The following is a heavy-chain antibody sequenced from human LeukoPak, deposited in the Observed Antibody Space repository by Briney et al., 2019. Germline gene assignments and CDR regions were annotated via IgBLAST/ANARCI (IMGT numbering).Heavy chain of an antibody. V-gene: IGHV4-34*01. D-gene: IGHD3-10*01. Sequence: SETLSLSCAVSGGSFSGYCWSWIRQPPGKGLEWVGEINHSGSTNYNPSLKSRVTISVDTSKNQTSLKLSSVTAADTAVYYCARSHLWFGDHADYWGQGTLVTVSS. CDR2: INHSGST. CDR3: ARSHLWFGDHADY. CDR1: GGSFSGYC. J-gene: IGHJ4*02.